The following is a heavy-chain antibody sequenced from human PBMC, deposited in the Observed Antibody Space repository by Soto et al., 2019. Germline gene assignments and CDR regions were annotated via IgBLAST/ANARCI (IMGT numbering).Heavy chain of an antibody. CDR2: ISWNSGSI. CDR3: AKDAVVVAATYSYYYYMDV. V-gene: IGHV3-9*01. CDR1: GFTFDDYA. Sequence: EVQLVESGGGLVQPGRSLRLSCAASGFTFDDYAMHWVRQAPGKGLEWVSGISWNSGSIGYADSVKGRFTISRDNAKNSLYLQMNSLRAEDTALYYCAKDAVVVAATYSYYYYMDVWGKGTTVTVSS. J-gene: IGHJ6*03. D-gene: IGHD2-15*01.